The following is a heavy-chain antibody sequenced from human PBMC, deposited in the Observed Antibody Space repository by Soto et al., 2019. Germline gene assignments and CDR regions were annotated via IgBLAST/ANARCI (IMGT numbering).Heavy chain of an antibody. V-gene: IGHV4-30-4*01. CDR1: GGSISSGDCY. D-gene: IGHD6-6*01. CDR2: IYYSGST. CDR3: AREGSRDFDY. Sequence: PSETQSLTCPVSGGSISSGDCYWSWIRQPPGKGLEWIGYIYYSGSTYYNPSLKSRVTISVDTSKNQFSLKLSSVTAADTAVYYCAREGSRDFDYWGQGTLVTVSS. J-gene: IGHJ4*02.